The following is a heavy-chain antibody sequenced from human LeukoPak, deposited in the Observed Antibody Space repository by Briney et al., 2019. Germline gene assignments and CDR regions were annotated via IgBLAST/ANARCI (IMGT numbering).Heavy chain of an antibody. CDR1: GGSISSSNYY. V-gene: IGHV4-39*07. CDR3: ARVVGYSSGWYYFDY. J-gene: IGHJ4*02. CDR2: IYYSGST. Sequence: SETLSLTCTVSGGSISSSNYYWGWIRQPPRKGLEWIGSIYYSGSTYYNPSLKSRVTISLDMSKNQFSLKLSFVTAADTAVYYCARVVGYSSGWYYFDYWGQGTLVTVSS. D-gene: IGHD6-19*01.